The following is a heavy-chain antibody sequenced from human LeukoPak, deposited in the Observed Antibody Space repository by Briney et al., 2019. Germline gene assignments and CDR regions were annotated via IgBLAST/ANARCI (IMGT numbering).Heavy chain of an antibody. D-gene: IGHD3-10*01. V-gene: IGHV3-23*01. CDR3: VKDRTGTYTLDY. CDR2: ITGSGDST. CDR1: GFTFSSYA. Sequence: GGSLRLSCAASGFTFSSYAMSWVRQAPGKGLEWVSAITGSGDSTNYADSVKGRFTISRDNSKNTVYLQMNSLRAEDTAVYYCVKDRTGTYTLDYWGQGTLVTVSS. J-gene: IGHJ4*02.